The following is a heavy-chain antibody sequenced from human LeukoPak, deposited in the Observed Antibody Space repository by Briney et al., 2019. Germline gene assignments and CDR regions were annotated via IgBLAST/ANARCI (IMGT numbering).Heavy chain of an antibody. CDR2: VAGSGGST. Sequence: GGSLRLSCAASGFTFNNYGMTWVRQAPGKGLEWVSAVAGSGGSTFYADSVKGRFTISRDNSKNTVDLQMHSLRDDDTAVYYCVKSAPYYLDYWGQGTVVTVSS. CDR3: VKSAPYYLDY. V-gene: IGHV3-23*01. J-gene: IGHJ4*02. CDR1: GFTFNNYG.